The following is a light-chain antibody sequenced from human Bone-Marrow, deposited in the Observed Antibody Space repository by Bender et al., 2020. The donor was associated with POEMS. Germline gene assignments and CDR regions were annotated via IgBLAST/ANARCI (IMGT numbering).Light chain of an antibody. CDR3: SSYAGNNYYV. V-gene: IGLV2-8*01. Sequence: QSALTQPPSASGSPGQSVTISCTGSSDDVGGYDYVSWYQQHPGKAPKLVIYKVTERPSGVPGRFSGSKSGNTASLTVSGLQADDEAEYYCSSYAGNNYYVFGSGTKVTVL. J-gene: IGLJ1*01. CDR1: SDDVGGYDY. CDR2: KVT.